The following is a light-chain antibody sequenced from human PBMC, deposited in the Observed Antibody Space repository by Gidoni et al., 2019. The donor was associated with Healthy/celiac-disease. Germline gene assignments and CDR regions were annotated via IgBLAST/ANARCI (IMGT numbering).Light chain of an antibody. Sequence: NFMLTQPHSVSESPGKTVTISCTRSSGSIASNYVQWYQQRPGSSPTTVIYEDTQRPSGVPARFSGSIDSSSNSASLTLSGLKTEDEADYYCQSYDSSNVVFGGGTKLTVL. CDR2: EDT. V-gene: IGLV6-57*01. J-gene: IGLJ2*01. CDR3: QSYDSSNVV. CDR1: SGSIASNY.